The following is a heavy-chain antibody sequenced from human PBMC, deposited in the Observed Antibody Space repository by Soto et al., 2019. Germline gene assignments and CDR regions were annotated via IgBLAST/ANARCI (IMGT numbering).Heavy chain of an antibody. CDR2: IYNSGST. J-gene: IGHJ4*02. D-gene: IGHD1-1*01. CDR3: ARGLQLVKGYCDC. V-gene: IGHV4-31*02. CDR1: GGSISRGGYY. Sequence: QVQLQESGPGLVKPSQTLSLSCTVSGGSISRGGYYWSWVRQHPGKGLGLIGYIYNSGSTDYNPSLKSRVTISVDTSKNQFSPKLSSVTSADTDVYYCARGLQLVKGYCDCWGQGTLVTV.